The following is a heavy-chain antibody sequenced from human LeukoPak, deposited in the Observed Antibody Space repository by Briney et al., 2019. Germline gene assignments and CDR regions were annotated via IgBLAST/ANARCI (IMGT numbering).Heavy chain of an antibody. CDR3: AKDVYNWNFYFDY. V-gene: IGHV3-23*01. CDR2: ISASGYST. D-gene: IGHD1-7*01. J-gene: IGHJ4*02. CDR1: GFTFSSYG. Sequence: PGGSLRLSCAASGFTFSSYGMSWVRQAPGKGLEWVSAISASGYSTYYADSVKGRFTISRDNSKKTLYLQMNSLRAEDTAIFYCAKDVYNWNFYFDYWGQGTLVTVSS.